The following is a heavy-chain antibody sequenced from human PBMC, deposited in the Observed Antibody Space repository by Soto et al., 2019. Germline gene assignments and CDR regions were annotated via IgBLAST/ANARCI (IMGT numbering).Heavy chain of an antibody. CDR1: GGSISSGGYY. CDR3: ARDSPPHCSSTSCYGRFGPDDWYFDL. Sequence: SETLSLTCTVSGGSISSGGYYWSWIRQHPGKGLEWIGYIYYSGSTYYNPSLKSRVTISVDTSKNQFSLKLSSVTAADTAVYYCARDSPPHCSSTSCYGRFGPDDWYFDLWGRGTLVTVSS. D-gene: IGHD2-2*01. CDR2: IYYSGST. V-gene: IGHV4-31*03. J-gene: IGHJ2*01.